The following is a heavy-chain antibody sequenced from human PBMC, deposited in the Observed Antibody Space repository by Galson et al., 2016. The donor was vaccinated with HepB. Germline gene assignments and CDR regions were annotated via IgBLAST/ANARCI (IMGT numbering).Heavy chain of an antibody. CDR2: IYDGGIT. Sequence: ETLSLTCNVSGGSISSKTYYWGWIRQPPGKGLEWIGSIYDGGITYYNPSLKSRVTISVDTSKNQFSLKLTSLTAADAAVYYCARRPRSAYYALYYFDYWGQGTLVTVSS. CDR1: GGSISSKTYY. J-gene: IGHJ4*02. CDR3: ARRPRSAYYALYYFDY. V-gene: IGHV4-39*01. D-gene: IGHD3-22*01.